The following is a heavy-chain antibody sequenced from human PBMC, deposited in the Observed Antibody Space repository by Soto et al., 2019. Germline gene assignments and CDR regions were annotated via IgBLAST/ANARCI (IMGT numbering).Heavy chain of an antibody. CDR3: ARRVPAAPNWFDP. J-gene: IGHJ5*02. CDR2: IYHSGSP. D-gene: IGHD2-2*01. CDR1: GGSISSGTW. Sequence: SETLSLTCAVSGGSISSGTWWSCVRQPPGRGLEWIGEIYHSGSPNYNPSLRSRVTMSVDKSKNLFSLRLSSVTAADSALYYCARRVPAAPNWFDPWGQGTLVTVSS. V-gene: IGHV4-4*02.